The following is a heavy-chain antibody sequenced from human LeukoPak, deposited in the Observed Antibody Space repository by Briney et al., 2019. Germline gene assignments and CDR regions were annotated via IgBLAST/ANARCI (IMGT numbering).Heavy chain of an antibody. D-gene: IGHD3-22*01. CDR1: GFTFSSYA. Sequence: GGSLRLSCAASGFTFSSYALTWVRQAPGKGLEGVSGISAGGESTSYADSVRGRFTISRDNSKSTLYLQMNSLRVEDTAIYYCARTSRLSAGSAPFDSWGQGTLVTVSS. CDR2: ISAGGEST. V-gene: IGHV3-23*01. CDR3: ARTSRLSAGSAPFDS. J-gene: IGHJ4*02.